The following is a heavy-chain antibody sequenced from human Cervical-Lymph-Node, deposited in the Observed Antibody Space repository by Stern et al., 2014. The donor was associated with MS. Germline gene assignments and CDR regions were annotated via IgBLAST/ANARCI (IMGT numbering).Heavy chain of an antibody. V-gene: IGHV1-2*04. J-gene: IGHJ5*02. CDR2: INPNSGDT. D-gene: IGHD2-2*01. CDR3: ARSVRLVRSSTNGWLAP. Sequence: QVQLVQSGAEVKKPGASVKISCKASEYTFTGYYIHWVRQAPGHGLEWMGWINPNSGDTNYAQKFQGWVTMTRDTSIGTAYLELSSLRSNDTAVYYCARSVRLVRSSTNGWLAPWGQGTQVTVSS. CDR1: EYTFTGYY.